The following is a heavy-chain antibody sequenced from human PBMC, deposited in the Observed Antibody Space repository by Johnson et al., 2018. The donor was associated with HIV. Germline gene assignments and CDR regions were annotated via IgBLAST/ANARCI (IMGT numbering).Heavy chain of an antibody. CDR1: GFTVSTSY. CDR2: IYRGGNT. J-gene: IGHJ3*02. CDR3: ARDLVVGDHSTPLTHAFDI. V-gene: IGHV3-66*01. Sequence: MLLVESGGGLVQPGGSLRLSCAASGFTVSTSYMSWVRQTPRKGLEWVSVIYRGGNTYYADSVKGRFTISRDNSKNTLYLQMTSLRAEDTAVYFCARDLVVGDHSTPLTHAFDIWGQGTMVTVSS. D-gene: IGHD1-26*01.